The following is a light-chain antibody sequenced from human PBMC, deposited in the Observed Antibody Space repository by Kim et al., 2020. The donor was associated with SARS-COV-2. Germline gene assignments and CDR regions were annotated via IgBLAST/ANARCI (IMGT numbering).Light chain of an antibody. V-gene: IGLV1-40*01. J-gene: IGLJ3*02. CDR1: SYNIGAGYD. Sequence: RGTISCNGSSYNIGAGYDVHWYQQLPGTAPKLLIYGNSNRPSGVPDRFSGSKSGTSASLAITGLQAEDEADYYCQSYDSSLSGSVFGGGTQLTVL. CDR3: QSYDSSLSGSV. CDR2: GNS.